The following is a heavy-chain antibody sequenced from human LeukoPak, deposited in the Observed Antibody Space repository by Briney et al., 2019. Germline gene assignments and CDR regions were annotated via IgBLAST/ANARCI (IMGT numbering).Heavy chain of an antibody. J-gene: IGHJ4*02. V-gene: IGHV4-59*01. CDR2: IYYNGNT. CDR1: GGSIGGYY. CDR3: AREGVTKYYFDY. Sequence: SETLSLTCTVSGGSIGGYYWTWIRQPPGKGLEWIGFIYYNGNTFYNPSLESRVTMSLDTSKNKFSLKLKSVTAADTAVYYCAREGVTKYYFDYWGQGTLVTVSS. D-gene: IGHD4-11*01.